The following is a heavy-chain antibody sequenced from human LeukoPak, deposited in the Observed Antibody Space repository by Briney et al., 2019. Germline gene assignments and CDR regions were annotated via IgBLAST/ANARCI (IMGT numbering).Heavy chain of an antibody. J-gene: IGHJ5*02. V-gene: IGHV3-23*01. D-gene: IGHD1-1*01. CDR1: GFTFSSYA. Sequence: GGSLRLSCAASGFTFSSYAMSWVRQAPGKGLEWVSAISGSGGSTYYADSVKGRFTISRDNSKNTLYLQMNSLRAEDTAVYYCAKDQRMVERLGWSDPWGQGTLVTVSS. CDR3: AKDQRMVERLGWSDP. CDR2: ISGSGGST.